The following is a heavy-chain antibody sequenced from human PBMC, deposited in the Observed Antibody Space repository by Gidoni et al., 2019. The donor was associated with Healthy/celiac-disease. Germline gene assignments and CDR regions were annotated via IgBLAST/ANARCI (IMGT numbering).Heavy chain of an antibody. Sequence: EVQLVESGGVVVQPGGSLRLSCAASGFTFDDYTMHWVRQAPGKGLEWVSLISWDGGSTYYADSVKGRFTISRDNSKNSLYLQMNSLRTEDTALYYCATSGGSGWHTHNWFEPWGQGTLVTVSS. CDR3: ATSGGSGWHTHNWFEP. CDR1: GFTFDDYT. CDR2: ISWDGGST. D-gene: IGHD6-19*01. J-gene: IGHJ5*02. V-gene: IGHV3-43*01.